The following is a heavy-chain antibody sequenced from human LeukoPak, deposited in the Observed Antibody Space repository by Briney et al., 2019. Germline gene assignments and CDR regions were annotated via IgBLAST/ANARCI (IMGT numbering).Heavy chain of an antibody. J-gene: IGHJ4*02. CDR2: ISSSSSTI. CDR1: GFTFSSYS. Sequence: GESLRLSCAAPGFTFSSYSMNWVRQAPGKGLEWVSYISSSSSTIYYADSVKGRFTISRDNAKNSLYLQMNSLRDEDTAEYYCARSRGYYSSSFDYWGQGTLVTVSS. CDR3: ARSRGYYSSSFDY. V-gene: IGHV3-48*02. D-gene: IGHD3-22*01.